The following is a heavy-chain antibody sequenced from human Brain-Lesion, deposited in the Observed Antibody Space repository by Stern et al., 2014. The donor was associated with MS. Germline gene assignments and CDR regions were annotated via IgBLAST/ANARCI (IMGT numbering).Heavy chain of an antibody. CDR3: ARRGDSSSSGFDY. D-gene: IGHD6-6*01. CDR2: IWPGDSDT. Sequence: EVQLVESGAEVKKPGESLKISCKGSGYSFTSNWIGWVRQLTGKGLEWMGIIWPGDSDTRYSPSFQGQVTISADKSISTAYLQWSSLQASDTAMYYCARRGDSSSSGFDYWGQGTLVIVSS. J-gene: IGHJ4*02. V-gene: IGHV5-51*01. CDR1: GYSFTSNW.